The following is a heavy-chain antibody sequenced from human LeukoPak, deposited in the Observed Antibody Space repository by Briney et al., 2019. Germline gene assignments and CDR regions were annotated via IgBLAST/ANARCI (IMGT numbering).Heavy chain of an antibody. CDR2: IYYSGST. D-gene: IGHD2-2*01. J-gene: IGHJ4*02. Sequence: SETLSLTCTVSGGSISSYYWSWIRQPPGKGLEWIGYIYYSGSTNYNPSLKSRVTMSVDTSKNQFSLKLSSVTAADTAVYYCAREEGLYCSSTSCSFDYWGQGTLVTVSS. V-gene: IGHV4-59*12. CDR1: GGSISSYY. CDR3: AREEGLYCSSTSCSFDY.